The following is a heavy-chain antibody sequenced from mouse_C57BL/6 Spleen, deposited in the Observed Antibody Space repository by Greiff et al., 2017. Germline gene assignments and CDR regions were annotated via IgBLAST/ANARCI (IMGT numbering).Heavy chain of an antibody. CDR2: INPSTGGT. CDR3: ARRTAQVPGFAY. J-gene: IGHJ3*01. D-gene: IGHD3-2*02. V-gene: IGHV1-42*01. Sequence: VQLQQSGPELVKPGASVKISCKASGYSFTGYYMNWVKQSPEKSLEWIGEINPSTGGTTYNQKFKAKATLTVDNSSSTAYMQLKSLPSEDSAVYYCARRTAQVPGFAYWGQGPLVTVAA. CDR1: GYSFTGYY.